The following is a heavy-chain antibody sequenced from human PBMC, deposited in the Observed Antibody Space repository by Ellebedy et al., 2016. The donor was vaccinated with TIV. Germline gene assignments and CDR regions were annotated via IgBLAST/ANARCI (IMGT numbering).Heavy chain of an antibody. CDR3: AREGDTAMVRGMDV. CDR2: ISWNSGSI. D-gene: IGHD5-18*01. V-gene: IGHV3-9*01. J-gene: IGHJ6*02. Sequence: SLKISCAASGFIFDDSSMHWVRQAAGKGLEWVSGISWNSGSIGYADSVKGRFTISRDNAKNSLYLQMNSLRAEDTAVYYCAREGDTAMVRGMDVWGQGTTVTVSS. CDR1: GFIFDDSS.